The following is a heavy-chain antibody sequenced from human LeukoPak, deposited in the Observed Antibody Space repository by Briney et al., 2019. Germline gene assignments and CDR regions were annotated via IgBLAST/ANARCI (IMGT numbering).Heavy chain of an antibody. CDR1: GGSISSGDYY. CDR2: IYYSGST. Sequence: SQTLSLTCTVSGGSISSGDYYWSWIRQPPGKGLEWIGYIYYSGSTYYNPSLKSRVTISVDTSKNQFSLKLSSVTAADTAVYYCARDRYSYGYGFRYLDYWGQGTLVTVSS. V-gene: IGHV4-30-4*01. D-gene: IGHD5-18*01. J-gene: IGHJ4*02. CDR3: ARDRYSYGYGFRYLDY.